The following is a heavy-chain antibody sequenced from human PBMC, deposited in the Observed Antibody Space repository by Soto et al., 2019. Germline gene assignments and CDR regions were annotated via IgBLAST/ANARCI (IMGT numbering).Heavy chain of an antibody. V-gene: IGHV1-8*01. D-gene: IGHD6-19*01. J-gene: IGHJ4*02. Sequence: QVQLVQSGAEVKKPGASVKVSCKASGYPFTTYDISWVRQAAGQGLEWMGWINLNSGHTDYAQRFQGRGTMTRNTSLRTAYMELTSLSSEDTAVYYCARGRGWRDYWGQGTLVTVSS. CDR3: ARGRGWRDY. CDR1: GYPFTTYD. CDR2: INLNSGHT.